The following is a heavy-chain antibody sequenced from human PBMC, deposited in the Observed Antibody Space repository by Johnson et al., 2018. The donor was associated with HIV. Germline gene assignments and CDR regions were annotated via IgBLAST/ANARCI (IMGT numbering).Heavy chain of an antibody. CDR2: ITYDGSNQ. V-gene: IGHV3-30*03. CDR3: AREGDGGAFDI. D-gene: IGHD3-16*01. J-gene: IGHJ3*02. CDR1: GFTFSTYG. Sequence: QVQLVESGGGVVQPGRSLRLSCAASGFTFSTYGMHWVRQAPGKGLEWVAVITYDGSNQYYGDSVKGRFTISRDNSKNTLYLQMNSLRAEDTAVYYCAREGDGGAFDIWGQGTMVTVSS.